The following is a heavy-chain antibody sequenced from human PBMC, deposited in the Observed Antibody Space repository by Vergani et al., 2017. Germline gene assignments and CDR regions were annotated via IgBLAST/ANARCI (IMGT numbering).Heavy chain of an antibody. V-gene: IGHV4-59*01. CDR2: IYYSGST. CDR3: ARVVYSSSWPYYYYYMDV. D-gene: IGHD6-13*01. Sequence: QVQLQESGPGLVKPSETLSLTCTVSGGSISSYYWSWIRQPPGKGLEWIGYIYYSGSTNYNPSLKSRVTISVDTSKNQFSLKLSSVTAADTAVYYCARVVYSSSWPYYYYYMDVWGKGP. J-gene: IGHJ6*03. CDR1: GGSISSYY.